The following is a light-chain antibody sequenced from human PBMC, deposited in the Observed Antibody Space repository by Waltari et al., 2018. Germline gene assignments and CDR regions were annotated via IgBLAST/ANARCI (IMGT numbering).Light chain of an antibody. CDR1: ELGGES. CDR3: QAWDRGTWV. CDR2: QDT. V-gene: IGLV3-1*01. J-gene: IGLJ3*02. Sequence: SYELTQPTSVSVSPAQTVSITRSRDELGGESAFWYQQKPGQSPVLVIYQDTKRPSGIPERFSGSSSGNTATLTIRGTQAMDEADYYCQAWDRGTWVFGGGTKLTVL.